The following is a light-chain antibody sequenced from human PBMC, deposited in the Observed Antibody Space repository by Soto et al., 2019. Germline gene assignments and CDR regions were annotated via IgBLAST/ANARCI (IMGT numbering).Light chain of an antibody. CDR1: QSVSNNY. CDR3: HQYSSSPRT. CDR2: GAS. Sequence: EVVLTQSPGTLSLSPGERATLSCRASQSVSNNYLAWYQQKPGQAPRLLIYGASTRATGVPDRFSGSGSGTEFTLTISKLEPEDFVMFYCHQYSSSPRTFGEGTRVDVK. V-gene: IGKV3-20*01. J-gene: IGKJ1*01.